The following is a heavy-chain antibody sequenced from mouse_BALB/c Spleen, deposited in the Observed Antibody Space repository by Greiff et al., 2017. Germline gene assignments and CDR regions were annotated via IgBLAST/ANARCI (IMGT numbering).Heavy chain of an antibody. J-gene: IGHJ4*01. CDR1: GFTFSSYA. CDR3: ARHGNWAMDY. Sequence: EVMLVESGGGLVKPGGSLKLSCAASGFTFSSYAMSWVRQTPEKRLEWVATISSGGSYTYYPDSVKGRFTISRDNAKNTLYLQMSSLRSEDTAMYYCARHGNWAMDYWGQGTSVTVSS. V-gene: IGHV5-9-3*01. D-gene: IGHD2-1*01. CDR2: ISSGGSYT.